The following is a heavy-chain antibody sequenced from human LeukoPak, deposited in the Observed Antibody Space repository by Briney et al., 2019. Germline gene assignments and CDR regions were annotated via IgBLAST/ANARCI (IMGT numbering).Heavy chain of an antibody. V-gene: IGHV1-69*05. Sequence: SVKVSCKASGGTFSSYAISWVRQAPGQGLEWMGRIIPIFGTANYAQKFQGRVTITTDESTSTAYMELSSLRSEDTAVYYCASGPRPWGIQQYYFDYWGQGTLVTVSS. CDR2: IIPIFGTA. CDR1: GGTFSSYA. D-gene: IGHD5-18*01. J-gene: IGHJ4*02. CDR3: ASGPRPWGIQQYYFDY.